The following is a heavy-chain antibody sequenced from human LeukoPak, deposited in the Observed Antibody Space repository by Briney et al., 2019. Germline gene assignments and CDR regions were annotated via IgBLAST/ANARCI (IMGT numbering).Heavy chain of an antibody. CDR3: ARGGGGPLVWGTLGAFDY. CDR1: GFTFDDYA. V-gene: IGHV3-43D*03. CDR2: ISWDGGST. J-gene: IGHJ4*02. Sequence: GGSLRLSCAASGFTFDDYAMHWVRQAPGKGLEWVSLISWDGGSTYYADSVKGRFTISRGNAKNSLYLQMNSLRAEDTALYYCARGGGGPLVWGTLGAFDYWGQGTLVTVSS. D-gene: IGHD3-16*01.